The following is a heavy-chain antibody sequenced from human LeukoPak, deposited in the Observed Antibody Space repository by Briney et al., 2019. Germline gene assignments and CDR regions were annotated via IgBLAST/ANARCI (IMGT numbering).Heavy chain of an antibody. V-gene: IGHV3-66*01. CDR3: ARKTPRFGDYGY. CDR1: GFTVSSSY. J-gene: IGHJ4*02. CDR2: IYSAGST. Sequence: GGSLRLSCAASGFTVSSSYMSWVRQAPGKGLEWVSPIYSAGSTYYADSVKGRFTISRDNSKNTLYLQMNSLRAEDTAVYYCARKTPRFGDYGYWGQGTLVTVSS. D-gene: IGHD2-15*01.